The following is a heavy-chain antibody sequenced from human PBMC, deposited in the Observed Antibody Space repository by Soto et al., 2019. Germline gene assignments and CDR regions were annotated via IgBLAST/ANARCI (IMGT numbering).Heavy chain of an antibody. CDR2: IKSKTDGGTT. Sequence: EVQLVESGGGLVKPGGSLRLSCAASGFTFSNAWMSWVRQAPGKGLEWVGRIKSKTDGGTTDYAAPVKGRFTISRDDSKNTLYLQMNSLKTEDTAVYYCTTSEEGSAVALANYYFDYWGQGTLVTSPQ. D-gene: IGHD6-19*01. J-gene: IGHJ4*02. CDR1: GFTFSNAW. CDR3: TTSEEGSAVALANYYFDY. V-gene: IGHV3-15*01.